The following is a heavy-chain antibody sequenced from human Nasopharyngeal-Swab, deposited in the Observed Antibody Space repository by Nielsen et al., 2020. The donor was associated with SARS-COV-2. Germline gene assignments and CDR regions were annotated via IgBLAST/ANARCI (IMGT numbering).Heavy chain of an antibody. J-gene: IGHJ4*02. CDR2: VSPDGTSK. CDR1: GFTFRNFG. D-gene: IGHD6-19*01. CDR3: ANGDTVAGTGY. Sequence: GESLKISCAASGFTFRNFGIHWVRQAPGKGLEWVAVVSPDGTSKDYADSVKGRFTISRDNSKNTLYLQMNSLRAEDTAVYYCANGDTVAGTGYWGQGTLVTVSS. V-gene: IGHV3-30*18.